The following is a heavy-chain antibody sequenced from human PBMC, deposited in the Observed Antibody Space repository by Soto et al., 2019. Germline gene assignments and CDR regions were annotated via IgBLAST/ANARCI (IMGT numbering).Heavy chain of an antibody. Sequence: SETLSLTCTVSGGSISSGGYYWSWIRQHPGKGLEWIGYIYYSGSTYYNPSLKSRVTISVDTSKNQFSLKLSSVTSADTAVYYCARAYYDSSGYYLIGGYYFDYWGQGTLVTVSS. J-gene: IGHJ4*02. V-gene: IGHV4-31*03. CDR3: ARAYYDSSGYYLIGGYYFDY. CDR2: IYYSGST. D-gene: IGHD3-22*01. CDR1: GGSISSGGYY.